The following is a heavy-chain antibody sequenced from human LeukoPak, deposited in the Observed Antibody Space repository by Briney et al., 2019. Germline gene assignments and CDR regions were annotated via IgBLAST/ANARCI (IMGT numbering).Heavy chain of an antibody. CDR2: INYSGGHK. Sequence: GSLRLSCATSGFTFSSYAMSWVRQAPGKGLEWVSGINYSGGHKYYADSVKGRFTISRDSSKNTLSLQMNSLTTEDTAVYYCAKDDSMTLDHFDYWGQGTLVTVSS. CDR3: AKDDSMTLDHFDY. V-gene: IGHV3-23*01. J-gene: IGHJ4*02. D-gene: IGHD4-11*01. CDR1: GFTFSSYA.